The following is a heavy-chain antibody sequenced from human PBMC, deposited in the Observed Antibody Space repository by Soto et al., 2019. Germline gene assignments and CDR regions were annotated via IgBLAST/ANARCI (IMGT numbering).Heavy chain of an antibody. Sequence: PGGSLRLYCAASGFTFSSYAMNWVRQAPGKGLEWVSAISGSAATTHFADSVKGRFTISRDDSKNTLYLQMNSLRAEDTAVYYCARDRSYYDSSGSYSPPYWGQGTLVTVSS. J-gene: IGHJ4*02. CDR2: ISGSAATT. CDR1: GFTFSSYA. D-gene: IGHD3-22*01. V-gene: IGHV3-23*01. CDR3: ARDRSYYDSSGSYSPPY.